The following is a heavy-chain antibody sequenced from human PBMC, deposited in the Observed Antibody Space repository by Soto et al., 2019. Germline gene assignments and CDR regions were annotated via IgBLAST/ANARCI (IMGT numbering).Heavy chain of an antibody. J-gene: IGHJ5*02. V-gene: IGHV4-34*01. CDR1: GGSFSAYY. CDR3: ARMASAGTLNWFDP. Sequence: PSETLSLTCAVYGGSFSAYYWSWIRQPPGKGLEWIGEINHSGGTSYNPSLKSRVTISVDTSKSQFSLKLTSVTAADRAVYYCARMASAGTLNWFDPWGQGTLVTVSS. CDR2: INHSGGT. D-gene: IGHD6-13*01.